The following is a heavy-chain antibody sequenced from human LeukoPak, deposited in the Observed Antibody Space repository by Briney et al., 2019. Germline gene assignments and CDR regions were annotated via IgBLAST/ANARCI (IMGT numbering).Heavy chain of an antibody. V-gene: IGHV3-53*01. D-gene: IGHD3-22*01. CDR1: GFTVSSNY. J-gene: IGHJ4*02. Sequence: PGGSLRLSCAASGFTVSSNYMSWVRQAPGKGLDWVSVIYSGGSTYCADSVKGRFTISRDNSKNTLYLQMNRLRAEDTAVYYCARDNRYYYDSSGSYGEWGQGTLVTVSS. CDR3: ARDNRYYYDSSGSYGE. CDR2: IYSGGST.